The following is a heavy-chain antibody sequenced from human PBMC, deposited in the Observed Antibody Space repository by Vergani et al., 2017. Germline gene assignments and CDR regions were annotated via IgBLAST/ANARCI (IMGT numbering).Heavy chain of an antibody. CDR3: AKESGGYYYGSNDY. V-gene: IGHV3-23*01. J-gene: IGHJ4*02. CDR1: GFTFSSYA. D-gene: IGHD3-22*01. CDR2: ISGSGGST. Sequence: EVQLLESGGGLVQPGGSLRLSCAASGFTFSSYAMSWVRQAPGKGLEWVSAISGSGGSTYYAASVKGRFTISRDTSKNTLYLQMNSLRAEDTAVYYCAKESGGYYYGSNDYWGQGTLVTVSS.